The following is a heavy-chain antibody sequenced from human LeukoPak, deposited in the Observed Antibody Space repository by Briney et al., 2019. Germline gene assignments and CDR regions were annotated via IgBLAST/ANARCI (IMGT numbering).Heavy chain of an antibody. Sequence: GGSLRLSCAASGFTFSSYAMSWVRQAPGKGLEWVSAISGSGGSTYYADSVKGRFTISRDNSKNTLYLQMNSLTAEDTAVYYCAKGPLVMVAATLVYWGQGTLVTVSS. D-gene: IGHD2-15*01. V-gene: IGHV3-23*01. CDR3: AKGPLVMVAATLVY. J-gene: IGHJ4*02. CDR2: ISGSGGST. CDR1: GFTFSSYA.